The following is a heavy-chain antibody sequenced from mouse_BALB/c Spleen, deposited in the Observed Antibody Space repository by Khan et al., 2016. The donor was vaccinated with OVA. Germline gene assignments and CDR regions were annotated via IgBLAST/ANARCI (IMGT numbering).Heavy chain of an antibody. V-gene: IGHV14-1*02. CDR1: GFNIKDYY. J-gene: IGHJ3*01. D-gene: IGHD2-3*01. CDR3: AIDGYSPCFAY. CDR2: IDPENGNN. Sequence: EVQLQQSGAELVRPGALVKLSCKASGFNIKDYYMHWVKQRPEQGLVWIGRIDPENGNNIYDPKFQGKASITSDTSSNTAYLPLSSLTSEDTAVYYCAIDGYSPCFAYWGQGTLVTVSA.